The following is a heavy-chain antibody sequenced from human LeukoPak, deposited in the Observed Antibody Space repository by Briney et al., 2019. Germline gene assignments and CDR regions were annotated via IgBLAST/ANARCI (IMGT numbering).Heavy chain of an antibody. Sequence: SETLSLTCTVSGGSISSSSYYWGWIRQPPGKGLEWIGSIYYSGSTYYNPSLKSRVTISVDTSKNQFSLKLSSVTAADTAVYYCARQLWFGELLPNWFDSWGQGTLVTVSS. CDR3: ARQLWFGELLPNWFDS. CDR2: IYYSGST. J-gene: IGHJ5*01. D-gene: IGHD3-10*01. V-gene: IGHV4-39*01. CDR1: GGSISSSSYY.